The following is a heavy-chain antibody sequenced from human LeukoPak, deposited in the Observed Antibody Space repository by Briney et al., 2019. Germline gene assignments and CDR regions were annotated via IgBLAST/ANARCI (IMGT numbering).Heavy chain of an antibody. CDR3: ARRIANRNWFDP. CDR2: IYYSGST. J-gene: IGHJ5*02. Sequence: SETLSLTCTVSGGSISSSSYYWGWIRQPPGKGLEWIGSIYYSGSTYYTPSLKSRVSISVDTSKNQFSLKLSSVTAADTAVYYCARRIANRNWFDPWGQGTLVTVSS. CDR1: GGSISSSSYY. D-gene: IGHD1/OR15-1a*01. V-gene: IGHV4-39*01.